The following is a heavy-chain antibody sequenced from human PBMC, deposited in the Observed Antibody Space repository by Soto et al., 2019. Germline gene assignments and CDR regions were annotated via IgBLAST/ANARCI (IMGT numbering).Heavy chain of an antibody. D-gene: IGHD6-13*01. V-gene: IGHV3-23*01. CDR2: ITKTGDT. CDR1: GFTFSNCV. CDR3: AKGLLNGRWYAAD. Sequence: EVHLLESGGVLVQPGESLRLSCETSGFTFSNCVMTWVGQAPGKGLEWVSVITKTGDTDYADSVKGRFTISRDNSKNTVYLQMNSLRAEDTAVYYCAKGLLNGRWYAADWGQGTLVTVSS. J-gene: IGHJ4*02.